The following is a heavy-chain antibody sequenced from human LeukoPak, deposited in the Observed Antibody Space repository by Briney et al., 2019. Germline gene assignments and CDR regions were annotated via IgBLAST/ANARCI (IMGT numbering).Heavy chain of an antibody. Sequence: GGSLRLSCAASGFTFSSYAMHWVRQAPGKGLEYVSAISSNGGSTYYANSVKGRFTISRDNSKNTLYLQMGSLRAEDMAVCYCARSYYDFWSGYSSPVQVWGQGTLVTVSS. CDR1: GFTFSSYA. J-gene: IGHJ4*02. V-gene: IGHV3-64*01. D-gene: IGHD3-3*01. CDR2: ISSNGGST. CDR3: ARSYYDFWSGYSSPVQV.